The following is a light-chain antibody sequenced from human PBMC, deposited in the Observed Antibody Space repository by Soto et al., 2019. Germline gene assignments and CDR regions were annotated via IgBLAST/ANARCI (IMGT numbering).Light chain of an antibody. CDR3: SSYTTTRIRV. V-gene: IGLV2-14*01. CDR1: SSDIGAYNS. Sequence: QYALTQPASVSASPGQSITISCTGTSSDIGAYNSVSWYQQHPGKAPQLMIYDVSYRPSGISSRFSGSKSGNTASLTISGLQADDEADYYCSSYTTTRIRVFGGGTKLTVL. CDR2: DVS. J-gene: IGLJ2*01.